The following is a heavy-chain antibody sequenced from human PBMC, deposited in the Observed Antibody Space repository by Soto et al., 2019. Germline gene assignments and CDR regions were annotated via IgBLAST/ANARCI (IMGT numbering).Heavy chain of an antibody. V-gene: IGHV4-34*01. CDR3: AKDGSNYDLYYYYYGMDV. D-gene: IGHD4-4*01. J-gene: IGHJ6*02. CDR2: INHSGST. Sequence: SETLSLTCAVYGGSFSGYYWTWIRQPPGTGLEWIGEINHSGSTNYNPSLKSRVTVSVDTSKNQFSLKLTSVTAADTAVYYCAKDGSNYDLYYYYYGMDVWGQGTTVTVSS. CDR1: GGSFSGYY.